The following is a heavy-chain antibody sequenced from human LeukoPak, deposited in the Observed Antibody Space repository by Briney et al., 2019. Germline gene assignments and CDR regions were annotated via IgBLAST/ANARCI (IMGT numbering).Heavy chain of an antibody. J-gene: IGHJ6*03. V-gene: IGHV3-21*04. CDR3: AKGQPNYYYYYMDV. CDR1: GFTFSIYN. Sequence: PGGSLRLSCADSGFTFSIYNMNWVRQAPGKAMEWVSSITSSGTYTFYADSVKGRFTITRDNAKNSLYLQMNSLRAEDTALYYCAKGQPNYYYYYMDVWGKGTTVTISS. CDR2: ITSSGTYT.